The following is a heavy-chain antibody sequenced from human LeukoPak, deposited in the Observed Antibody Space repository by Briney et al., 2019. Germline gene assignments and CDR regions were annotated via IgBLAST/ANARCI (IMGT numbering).Heavy chain of an antibody. CDR3: AKDRKSIVVRGGYYYCYMDV. CDR1: GGSISSGDNY. J-gene: IGHJ6*03. D-gene: IGHD6-6*01. Sequence: SETLSLTCTVSGGSISSGDNYWRWIRQPAGKGLEWIGRIYTSGSTNYNPALKSRVTISVDTSKNQFSLKLSSVTAADTAIYYCAKDRKSIVVRGGYYYCYMDVWGKGTTVTVSS. CDR2: IYTSGST. V-gene: IGHV4-61*02.